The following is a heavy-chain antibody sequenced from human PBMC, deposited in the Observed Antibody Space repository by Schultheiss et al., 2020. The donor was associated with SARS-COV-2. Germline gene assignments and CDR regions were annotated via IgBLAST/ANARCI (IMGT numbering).Heavy chain of an antibody. CDR2: IYHSGST. CDR1: GGSISSYY. D-gene: IGHD2-2*01. Sequence: SETLSLTCTVSGGSISSYYWSWIRQPPGKGLEWIGSIYHSGSTYYNPSLKSRVTISVDTSKNQFSLKLSSVTAADTAVYYCARRRYCSSTSCFEYFQHWGQGTLVTVSS. J-gene: IGHJ1*01. CDR3: ARRRYCSSTSCFEYFQH. V-gene: IGHV4-59*05.